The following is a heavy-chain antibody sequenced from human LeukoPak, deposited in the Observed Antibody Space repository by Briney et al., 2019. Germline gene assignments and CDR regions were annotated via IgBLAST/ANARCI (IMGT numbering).Heavy chain of an antibody. V-gene: IGHV1-18*04. CDR1: GYTFTSYG. CDR3: ARGIGRLTPMGGMDV. CDR2: ISAYNGNT. D-gene: IGHD3-10*01. J-gene: IGHJ6*04. Sequence: ASVRVSCTASGYTFTSYGISWVRQAPGQGLEWMGWISAYNGNTNYAQKLQGRVTMTTDTSTSTAYMELSSLRSDDTAVYYCARGIGRLTPMGGMDVWGKGTTVTVSS.